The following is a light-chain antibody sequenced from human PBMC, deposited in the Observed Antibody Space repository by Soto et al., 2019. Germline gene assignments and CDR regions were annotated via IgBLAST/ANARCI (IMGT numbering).Light chain of an antibody. CDR2: LNPDGTH. CDR1: TRYRSYA. CDR3: QTWGTAMVV. V-gene: IGLV4-69*01. Sequence: QPVLTQSPSASASLGASVKLTCTLSTRYRSYAIAWHQHQPEKGPRFLMTLNPDGTHRKGDGIPDRFSGSSSGAERYLTISSLQSEDEADYYCQTWGTAMVVFGGGTKVTVL. J-gene: IGLJ2*01.